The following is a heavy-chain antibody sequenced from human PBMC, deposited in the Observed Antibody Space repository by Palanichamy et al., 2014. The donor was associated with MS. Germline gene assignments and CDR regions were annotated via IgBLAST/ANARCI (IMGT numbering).Heavy chain of an antibody. D-gene: IGHD6-19*01. Sequence: EVQLVESGGGLVQPGGSLRLSCAASGFTFSRYWMHWVRQAPGKGLVWVSRINSDGSSTSYADSVKGRFTTSRDNAKNTPYLQMNSLRAEDTAVYYCARVGYSSGWSYFDYWGQGTLVTVSS. CDR3: ARVGYSSGWSYFDY. CDR2: INSDGSST. CDR1: GFTFSRYW. V-gene: IGHV3-74*01. J-gene: IGHJ4*02.